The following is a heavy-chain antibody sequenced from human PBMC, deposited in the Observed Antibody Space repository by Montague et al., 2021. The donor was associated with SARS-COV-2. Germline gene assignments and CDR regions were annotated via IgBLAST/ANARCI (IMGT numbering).Heavy chain of an antibody. CDR1: KFMFSIYE. V-gene: IGHV3-48*03. D-gene: IGHD1-26*01. Sequence: SLRLSCAASKFMFSIYEMTWVRQAPGKGLEWVSSISSSGDTMTYADSVRGRFTISRDNAENSLFLQMKSLRAEDTAVYYCARATVGSLGYYYGMAVWGQGTTVIVSS. J-gene: IGHJ6*02. CDR3: ARATVGSLGYYYGMAV. CDR2: ISSSGDTM.